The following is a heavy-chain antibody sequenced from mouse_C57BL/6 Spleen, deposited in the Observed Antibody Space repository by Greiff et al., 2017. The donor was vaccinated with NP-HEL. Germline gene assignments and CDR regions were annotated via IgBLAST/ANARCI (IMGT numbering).Heavy chain of an antibody. V-gene: IGHV14-3*01. CDR2: IDPANGNT. CDR1: GFNIKNTY. Sequence: VQLKQPVAELVRPGASVKLSCTASGFNIKNTYMHWVKQRPEQGLEWIGRIDPANGNTKYDPKFQGKATITADTSSNTAYLQLSSLTSEDTAIYYGARDYGCGVGYYFDYWGQGTTLTVSS. CDR3: ARDYGCGVGYYFDY. D-gene: IGHD2-2*01. J-gene: IGHJ2*01.